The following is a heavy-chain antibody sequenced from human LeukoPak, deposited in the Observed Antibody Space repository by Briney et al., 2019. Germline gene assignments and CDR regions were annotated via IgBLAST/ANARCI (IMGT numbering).Heavy chain of an antibody. V-gene: IGHV1-18*01. D-gene: IGHD2-2*02. CDR3: AKDRRPATAIPGFWY. CDR2: ISTYNGNT. J-gene: IGHJ4*02. CDR1: GYTFTTYG. Sequence: ASVTVSCKASGYTFTTYGISWVRQAPGQGLEWMGWISTYNGNTKYTQKFQGRVTMTTDTSSSTAYMELRSLRSDDTAVYYCAKDRRPATAIPGFWYWGQGTLVTVSS.